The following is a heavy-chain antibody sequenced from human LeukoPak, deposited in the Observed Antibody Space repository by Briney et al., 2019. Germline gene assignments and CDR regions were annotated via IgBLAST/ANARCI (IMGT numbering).Heavy chain of an antibody. CDR1: GFTFSSYW. V-gene: IGHV3-74*01. D-gene: IGHD3-3*01. CDR3: ARSFAPGYV. Sequence: GGSLRLSCAASGFTFSSYWMYWVRQAPGKGLVWVSRINSDGRSISYADSVKGRFTISRDNSKNTLYLQMNSLRAGDTAVYYCARSFAPGYVWGQGTMVTVSS. CDR2: INSDGRSI. J-gene: IGHJ3*01.